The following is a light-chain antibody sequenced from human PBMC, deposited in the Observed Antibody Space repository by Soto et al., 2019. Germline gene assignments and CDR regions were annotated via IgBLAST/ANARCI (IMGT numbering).Light chain of an antibody. Sequence: QSALTQPASVSGSPGQSITISCTGTSSDVGTYNYVSWYQQYPGKAPKLMINDVSNRPSGVSNRFSGSKSGNTASLTISGLQAEDEADYYCSSYTSSSTLVVFGGGTKLTVL. CDR3: SSYTSSSTLVV. V-gene: IGLV2-14*01. CDR2: DVS. CDR1: SSDVGTYNY. J-gene: IGLJ2*01.